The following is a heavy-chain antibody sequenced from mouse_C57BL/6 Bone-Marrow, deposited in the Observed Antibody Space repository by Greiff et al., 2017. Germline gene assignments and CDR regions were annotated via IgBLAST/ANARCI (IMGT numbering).Heavy chain of an antibody. CDR1: GYTFTSYW. CDR3: ARNYGNYPYFDY. D-gene: IGHD2-1*01. Sequence: VQLQQPGAELVRPGTSVKLSCKASGYTFTSYWMHWVKQRPGQGLEWIGVIDPSDSYTNYNQKFKGKATLTVDTSSSTAYMQLSSLTSEDSAVYYCARNYGNYPYFDYWGQGTTLTVSS. V-gene: IGHV1-59*01. J-gene: IGHJ2*01. CDR2: IDPSDSYT.